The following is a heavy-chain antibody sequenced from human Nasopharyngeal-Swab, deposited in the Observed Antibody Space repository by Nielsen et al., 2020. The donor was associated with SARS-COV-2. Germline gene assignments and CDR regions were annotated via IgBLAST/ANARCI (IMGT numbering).Heavy chain of an antibody. V-gene: IGHV3-74*01. J-gene: IGHJ5*02. CDR2: VKSDGST. CDR1: GFTFSRYW. CDR3: ATGAGTYYDP. D-gene: IGHD1-26*01. Sequence: GESLKISCAASGFTFSRYWMHWVRQAPGKGLVWVSCVKSDGSTIYADSVKGRFTISRDNAKNTLYLQMNSLRAEDTAVYYCATGAGTYYDPWGQGTLVTVSP.